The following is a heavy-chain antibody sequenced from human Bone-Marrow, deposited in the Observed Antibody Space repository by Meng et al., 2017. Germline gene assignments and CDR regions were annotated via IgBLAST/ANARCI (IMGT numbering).Heavy chain of an antibody. CDR3: ARRGYCSGGSGYPLGYYYYGMDV. D-gene: IGHD2-15*01. Sequence: ASVKVSCKPSGYNFPDYYIHWVRRAPGQGREWMGRINPKSGDTHYAQKFQARVTMTGDTSISTAYMELSSLRSEDTAVYYCARRGYCSGGSGYPLGYYYYGMDVWGQGTTVTVSS. CDR1: GYNFPDYY. CDR2: INPKSGDT. J-gene: IGHJ6*02. V-gene: IGHV1-2*06.